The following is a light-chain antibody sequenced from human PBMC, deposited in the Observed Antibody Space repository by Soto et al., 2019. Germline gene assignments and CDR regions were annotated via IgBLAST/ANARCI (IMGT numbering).Light chain of an antibody. CDR3: QQYHIYSGT. CDR1: QTIDSW. Sequence: DIQMTQSPSTLSASVGDRVTITCRASQTIDSWLAWYQQRPGKPPNLLIYKASTLASGVPSRFSGIGSGTEFTLTINSLQPDDFATYYCQQYHIYSGTFGQGTKV. V-gene: IGKV1-5*03. J-gene: IGKJ1*01. CDR2: KAS.